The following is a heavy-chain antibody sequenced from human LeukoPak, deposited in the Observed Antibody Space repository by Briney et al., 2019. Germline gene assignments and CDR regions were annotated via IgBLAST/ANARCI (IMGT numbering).Heavy chain of an antibody. V-gene: IGHV1-2*02. Sequence: GASVKVSCKASGFTFNAYNIHWVRQAPGQGLEWMGWINPKSGGANYAQKFQGRVTMTRDTSISPAYMELSRLRSDDTAVYYCARSYVFGEAGMDVWGKGTTVTISS. J-gene: IGHJ6*03. CDR3: ARSYVFGEAGMDV. D-gene: IGHD3-10*02. CDR1: GFTFNAYN. CDR2: INPKSGGA.